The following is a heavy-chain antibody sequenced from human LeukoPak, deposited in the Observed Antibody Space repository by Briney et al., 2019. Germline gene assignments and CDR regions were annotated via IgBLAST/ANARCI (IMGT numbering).Heavy chain of an antibody. D-gene: IGHD3-10*01. CDR3: AKNKLVVRGVTPYYYYGMDV. CDR2: ISGSGGGT. Sequence: PGGSLRLSCAASGFTFSSYAMSWVRQAPGKGLEWVSAISGSGGGTYYADSVKGRFTISRDNSKNTLYLQMNSLRAEDTAVYYCAKNKLVVRGVTPYYYYGMDVWGQGTTVTVSS. J-gene: IGHJ6*02. CDR1: GFTFSSYA. V-gene: IGHV3-23*01.